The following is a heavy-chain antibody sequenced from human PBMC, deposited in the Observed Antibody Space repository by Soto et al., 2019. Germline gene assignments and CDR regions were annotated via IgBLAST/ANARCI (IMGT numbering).Heavy chain of an antibody. D-gene: IGHD5-18*01. CDR1: GFSLSTTGMC. CDR2: IDWADDK. V-gene: IGHV2-70*01. CDR3: SRAVGGFTYGDPDY. J-gene: IGHJ4*02. Sequence: GPTLVNPTQTLTLTFTFSGFSLSTTGMCVSWIRQPPGKALEWLALIDWADDKYYSTSLKTRLTISKDTSKNQVVLTMTNVEPVDTATYFCSRAVGGFTYGDPDYWGQGTLVTVSS.